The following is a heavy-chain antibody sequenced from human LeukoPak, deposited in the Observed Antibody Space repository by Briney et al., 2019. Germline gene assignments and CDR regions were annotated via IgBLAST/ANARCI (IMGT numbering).Heavy chain of an antibody. D-gene: IGHD3-10*01. V-gene: IGHV3-15*01. CDR1: GFTYTNAW. J-gene: IGHJ4*02. CDR2: IKSKTDGETT. Sequence: GGSLRLSCADSGFTYTNAWMSWVRQAPGKGLEWIGRIKSKTDGETTNYAEPVRGRFTISRDDSKSAVYLQMNSLKIEDTAVYYCTTDLGTYYHGSQRLIPIDYWGQGTLVTVSS. CDR3: TTDLGTYYHGSQRLIPIDY.